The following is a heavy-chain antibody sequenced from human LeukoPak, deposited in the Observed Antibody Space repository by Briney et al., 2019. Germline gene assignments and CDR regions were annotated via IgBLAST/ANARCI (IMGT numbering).Heavy chain of an antibody. CDR3: ARENYDFWSGPNWFDP. CDR1: GGSISSGDYY. CDR2: IYYSGST. V-gene: IGHV4-30-4*08. Sequence: SQTLSLTCTVSGGSISSGDYYWSWIREPPGKGLEWIGYIYYSGSTYYNPSLKSRVTISVDTSKNQFSLKLSSVTAADTAVYYCARENYDFWSGPNWFDPWGQGTLVTVSS. J-gene: IGHJ5*02. D-gene: IGHD3-3*01.